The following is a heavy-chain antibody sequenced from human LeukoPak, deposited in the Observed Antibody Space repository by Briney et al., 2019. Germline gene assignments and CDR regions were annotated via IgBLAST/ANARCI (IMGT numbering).Heavy chain of an antibody. J-gene: IGHJ6*02. Sequence: SETLSLTCIVSGGSISNYHWSWIRQPPGKGLEWIGYVSYTGSTNCNPSLKSRVTISVDTSKNQFSLKLSSVTAADTAVYYCARSSGLTVTTFYYYYGMDVWGQGTTVTVSS. CDR1: GGSISNYH. V-gene: IGHV4-59*01. CDR2: VSYTGST. CDR3: ARSSGLTVTTFYYYYGMDV. D-gene: IGHD4-11*01.